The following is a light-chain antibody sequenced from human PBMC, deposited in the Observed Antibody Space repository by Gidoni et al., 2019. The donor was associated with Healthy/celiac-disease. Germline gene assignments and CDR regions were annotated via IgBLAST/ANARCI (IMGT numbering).Light chain of an antibody. V-gene: IGKV4-1*01. J-gene: IGKJ1*01. CDR1: QSVLYSSNNKNY. CDR2: WAS. Sequence: DIVMTQSPDYLAVSLGERATINCKSSQSVLYSSNNKNYLACYQQKPGQPPKLLIYWASTRESGVPDRFSGSGSGTDFTLTISSLQAEDVAVYYCQQYYSTPRTFGQGTKVEIK. CDR3: QQYYSTPRT.